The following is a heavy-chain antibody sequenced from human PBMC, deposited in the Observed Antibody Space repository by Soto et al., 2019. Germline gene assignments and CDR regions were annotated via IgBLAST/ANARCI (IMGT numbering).Heavy chain of an antibody. CDR1: GGSISSYY. CDR2: IYYSGST. Sequence: PSETLSLTCTLSGGSISSYYWSWIRQPPGKGLEWIGYIYYSGSTNYNPSLKSRVTISVDTSKTPFSLKLSSVTAADTAVYYCARSYDFWSAKGLDYWGQGTLVTVS. V-gene: IGHV4-59*01. D-gene: IGHD3-3*01. CDR3: ARSYDFWSAKGLDY. J-gene: IGHJ4*02.